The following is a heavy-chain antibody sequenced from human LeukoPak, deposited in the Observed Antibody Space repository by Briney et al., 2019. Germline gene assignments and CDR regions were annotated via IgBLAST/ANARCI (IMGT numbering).Heavy chain of an antibody. J-gene: IGHJ4*02. CDR2: IYYSGST. V-gene: IGHV4-59*04. CDR3: AYVFYGSGSYPYFDY. D-gene: IGHD3-10*01. Sequence: PSETLSLTCTVSGGSINSYYWSWIRQPPGKGLEWIGSIYYSGSTYYNPSLKSRVTISVDTSKNQFSLKLSSVTAADTAVYYCAYVFYGSGSYPYFDYWGQGTLVTVSS. CDR1: GGSINSYY.